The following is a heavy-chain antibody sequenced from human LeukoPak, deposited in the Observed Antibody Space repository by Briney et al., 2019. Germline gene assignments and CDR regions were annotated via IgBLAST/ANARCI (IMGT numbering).Heavy chain of an antibody. J-gene: IGHJ4*02. V-gene: IGHV4-59*01. CDR2: IYYSGST. CDR3: GRAGGGGFYGNYGYFDY. CDR1: GGSISSYY. Sequence: AETLSLTCTVSGGSISSYYWSWIRQPPGKGLEWIGYIYYSGSTNYNPSLKSRVTVSVDTSKNQFSLKLSSVTAADTALYYCGRAGGGGFYGNYGYFDYWGQGTLVTVSS. D-gene: IGHD4-11*01.